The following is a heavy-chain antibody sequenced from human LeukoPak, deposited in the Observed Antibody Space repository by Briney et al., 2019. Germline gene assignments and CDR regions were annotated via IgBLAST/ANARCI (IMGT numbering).Heavy chain of an antibody. V-gene: IGHV3-30*04. CDR1: GFTFSSYA. CDR2: ISYDGSNK. Sequence: GGSLRLSCAASGFTFSSYAMHWVRQAPGKGLEWVAVISYDGSNKYYADSVKDRFTISRDNSKNTLYLQMNSLRAEDTAVYYCARRWSGLDYWGQGTLVTVSS. CDR3: ARRWSGLDY. J-gene: IGHJ4*02. D-gene: IGHD3-3*01.